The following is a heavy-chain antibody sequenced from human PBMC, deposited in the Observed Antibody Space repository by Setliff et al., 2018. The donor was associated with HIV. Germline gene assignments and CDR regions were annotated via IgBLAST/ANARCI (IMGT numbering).Heavy chain of an antibody. CDR3: AREIRASLGPPYGYNYFGP. V-gene: IGHV4-31*03. CDR1: GASINSGSHY. D-gene: IGHD3-10*01. J-gene: IGHJ5*02. CDR2: IYYSGTT. Sequence: SETLSLTCSVSGASINSGSHYWTWIRQRPGRRLEWIGYIYYSGTTYYSQSLKTRLAMSLDTSSNQFSLRLRSVAAADTAVYYCAREIRASLGPPYGYNYFGPCVRGILVAVSS.